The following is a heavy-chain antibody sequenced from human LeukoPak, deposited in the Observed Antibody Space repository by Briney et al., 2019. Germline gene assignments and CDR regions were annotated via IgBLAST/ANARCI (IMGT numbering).Heavy chain of an antibody. Sequence: GGSLRLSCAASGFXFSSYAISWVRQAPGKGLKWVSAISGSGGSTYYADSVKGRFTISRDNSKNTLYLQMNSLRAEDTAVYYCAKDRDGYKSGDFDYWGQGTLVTVSS. CDR1: GFXFSSYA. D-gene: IGHD5-24*01. CDR2: ISGSGGST. J-gene: IGHJ4*02. V-gene: IGHV3-23*01. CDR3: AKDRDGYKSGDFDY.